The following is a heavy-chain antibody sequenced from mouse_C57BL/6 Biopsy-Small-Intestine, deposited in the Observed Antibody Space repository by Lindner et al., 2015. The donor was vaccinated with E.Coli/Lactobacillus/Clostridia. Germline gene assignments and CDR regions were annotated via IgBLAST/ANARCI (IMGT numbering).Heavy chain of an antibody. CDR3: VRVYYSNSFAY. CDR1: GFSFNTYA. D-gene: IGHD2-5*01. Sequence: VQLQESGGGLVQPKGSLKLSCAASGFSFNTYAMNWVRQAPGKGLEWVARIRSKSNNYATYYADSVKDRFTISRDDSESMLYLQMNNLKTEDTAMYYCVRVYYSNSFAYWGQGTLVTVSA. CDR2: IRSKSNNYAT. V-gene: IGHV10-1*01. J-gene: IGHJ3*01.